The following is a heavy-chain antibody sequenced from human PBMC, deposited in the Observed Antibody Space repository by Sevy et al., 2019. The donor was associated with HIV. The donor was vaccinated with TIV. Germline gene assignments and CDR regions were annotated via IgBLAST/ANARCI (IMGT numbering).Heavy chain of an antibody. J-gene: IGHJ4*02. V-gene: IGHV3-21*01. CDR2: ISFSSNYI. Sequence: GGSLRLSCAAAGFTFSSYTMNWVRQAPGKGLEWVASISFSSNYIYYTESLKGRFTISSENAKNSLYLQMNSLRAEDTAVYYCAREDSKNWRYFDYWGQGTLVTVSS. CDR3: AREDSKNWRYFDY. D-gene: IGHD1-1*01. CDR1: GFTFSSYT.